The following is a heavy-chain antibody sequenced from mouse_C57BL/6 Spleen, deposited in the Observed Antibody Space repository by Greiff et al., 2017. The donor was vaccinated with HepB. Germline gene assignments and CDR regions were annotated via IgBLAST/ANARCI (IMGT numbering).Heavy chain of an antibody. V-gene: IGHV5-16*01. J-gene: IGHJ2*01. D-gene: IGHD2-4*01. CDR1: GFTFSDYY. CDR3: ARDGSYDSFDY. Sequence: EVKLVESEGGLVQPGSSMKLSCTASGFTFSDYYMAWVRQVPEKGLEWVANINYDGSSTYYLDSLKSRFIISRDNAKNILYLQMSSLKSEDTATYYCARDGSYDSFDYWGQGTTLTVSS. CDR2: INYDGSST.